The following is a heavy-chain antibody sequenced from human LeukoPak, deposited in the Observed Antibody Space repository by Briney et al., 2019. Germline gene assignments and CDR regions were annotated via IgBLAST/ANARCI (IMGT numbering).Heavy chain of an antibody. Sequence: PGGSLRLSCAASGFTFSIYWMHWVRQAPGKGLVWVSRINSDGSSTNYADSVRGRFTISRDNAKNTVYLQMNSLRAEDTAVYYCVTTMSGLNPWGQGTLVTDSS. CDR2: INSDGSST. CDR3: VTTMSGLNP. D-gene: IGHD3-22*01. J-gene: IGHJ5*02. V-gene: IGHV3-74*01. CDR1: GFTFSIYW.